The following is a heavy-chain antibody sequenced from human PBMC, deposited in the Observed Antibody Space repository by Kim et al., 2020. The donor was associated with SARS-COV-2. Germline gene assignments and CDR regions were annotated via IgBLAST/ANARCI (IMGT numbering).Heavy chain of an antibody. Sequence: GGSLRLSCAASGFSVSSYEMNWVRRAPGKGLEWVSYIHTGGGTKYYADSVKGRFTISRDNAKNTLYLQMSSLGVEDTAVYYCVRDVRVRPGELDVWGGGT. CDR3: VRDVRVRPGELDV. D-gene: IGHD3-16*01. CDR1: GFSVSSYE. V-gene: IGHV3-48*03. J-gene: IGHJ6*02. CDR2: IHTGGGTK.